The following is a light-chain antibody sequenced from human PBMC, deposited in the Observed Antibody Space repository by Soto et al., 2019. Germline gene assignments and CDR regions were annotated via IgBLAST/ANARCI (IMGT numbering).Light chain of an antibody. CDR2: DVS. V-gene: IGLV2-11*01. Sequence: QSVLTQPRSVSGSPGQSVTISCTGTSSDVGAYTYVSWYQHHPGKAPKLMIYDVSKRPSGVPDRFSGSKSGNTASLTISGLQAEDEAEYYCCSYAGTYTFVFGTGTKVTVL. CDR1: SSDVGAYTY. J-gene: IGLJ1*01. CDR3: CSYAGTYTFV.